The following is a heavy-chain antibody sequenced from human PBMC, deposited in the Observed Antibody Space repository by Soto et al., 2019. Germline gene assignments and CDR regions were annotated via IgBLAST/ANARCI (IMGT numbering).Heavy chain of an antibody. J-gene: IGHJ6*02. CDR2: IYPGDSDT. V-gene: IGHV5-51*01. D-gene: IGHD6-13*01. CDR1: GYSFTSYW. CDR3: ARPRISSRNYYGMDV. Sequence: PGESLKISCKGSGYSFTSYWIGWVRQMPGKGLERMGIIYPGDSDTRYSPSFQGQVTISADKSISTAYLQWSSLKASDTAMYYCARPRISSRNYYGMDVWGQGTTVTVSS.